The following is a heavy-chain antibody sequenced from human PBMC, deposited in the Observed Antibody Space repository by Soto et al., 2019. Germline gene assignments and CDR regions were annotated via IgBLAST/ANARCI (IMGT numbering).Heavy chain of an antibody. CDR3: AKAPSTVVAPGDALDI. Sequence: EVQLLESGGGLVQPGGSLRLSCAASGFTFSSYAMSWVRQAPGKGLERVSAISGSGGSTYYADSVKGRFTISRDNSKNTPYLQMNSLRAADTAVYYCAKAPSTVVAPGDALDIGGKGPRVTVSS. CDR1: GFTFSSYA. CDR2: ISGSGGST. V-gene: IGHV3-23*01. D-gene: IGHD2-15*01. J-gene: IGHJ3*02.